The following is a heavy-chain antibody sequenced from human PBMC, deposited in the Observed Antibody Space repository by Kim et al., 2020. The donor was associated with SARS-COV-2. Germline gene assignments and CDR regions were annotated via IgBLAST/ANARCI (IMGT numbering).Heavy chain of an antibody. CDR3: ARGIWGSYRYTDS. Sequence: ASVKVSCKASGYTFTNYAISWVRQATGQGLEWMGWINTDTGNPTYAQAFTGRFVCSVDTSVSTTYLQISSLKAEDTALYYCARGIWGSYRYTDSWGQGTL. J-gene: IGHJ4*02. CDR2: INTDTGNP. CDR1: GYTFTNYA. D-gene: IGHD3-16*02. V-gene: IGHV7-4-1*02.